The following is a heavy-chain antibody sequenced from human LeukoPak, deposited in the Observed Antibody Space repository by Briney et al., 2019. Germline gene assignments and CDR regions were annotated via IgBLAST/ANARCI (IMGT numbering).Heavy chain of an antibody. Sequence: ASVKVSCKASGYTFTGYYMRWVRQAPGQGLEWMGWINPNSGGTNYAQKFQGRVTMTRDTSISTAYMELSRLRSDVTAVYYCARTYCSSTNCYATYYYYYMDVWGKGTTVTVSS. D-gene: IGHD2-2*01. CDR3: ARTYCSSTNCYATYYYYYMDV. J-gene: IGHJ6*03. V-gene: IGHV1-2*02. CDR2: INPNSGGT. CDR1: GYTFTGYY.